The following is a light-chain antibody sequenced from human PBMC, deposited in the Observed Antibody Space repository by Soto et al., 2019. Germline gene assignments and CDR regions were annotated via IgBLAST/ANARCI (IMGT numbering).Light chain of an antibody. J-gene: IGKJ4*01. CDR1: QSISSW. V-gene: IGKV1-5*01. CDR2: DAS. CDR3: QQYTSYSIT. Sequence: RMNMSPSALSAYVGDRVIITCRASQSISSWLAWYQQKPGKAPKLLIYDASSLESGVPSRFSGSGSGTEFTLTISRLQPDDFATYCCQQYTSYSITSGGGTNLDIK.